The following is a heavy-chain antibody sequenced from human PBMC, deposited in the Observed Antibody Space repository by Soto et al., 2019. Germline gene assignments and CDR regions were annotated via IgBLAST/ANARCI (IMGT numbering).Heavy chain of an antibody. CDR1: GCTFRNYG. CDR3: AKKIMGYASHSEAMDV. Sequence: GGSLRLSCKPSGCTFRNYGLLWVRQAPGKGLEWVALISYDGDHKSYTDSARGRFTVSRDNCNNMMFLQMDSLRPEDSAVYYCAKKIMGYASHSEAMDVWGQGTTVTVSS. V-gene: IGHV3-30*18. J-gene: IGHJ6*02. D-gene: IGHD5-12*01. CDR2: ISYDGDHK.